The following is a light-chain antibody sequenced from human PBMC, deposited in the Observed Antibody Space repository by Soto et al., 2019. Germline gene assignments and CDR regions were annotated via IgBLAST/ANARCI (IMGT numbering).Light chain of an antibody. V-gene: IGKV3-15*01. Sequence: EIVMTQSPATLSLSPGERATLSCRASQSISNNLAWYQKKPGHAPRLLIYGASTRATGIPARFSGSGSGTEFTLTISSLQSEDFAVYYCQQYNTSWTFGQGTRVEIK. CDR2: GAS. CDR3: QQYNTSWT. CDR1: QSISNN. J-gene: IGKJ1*01.